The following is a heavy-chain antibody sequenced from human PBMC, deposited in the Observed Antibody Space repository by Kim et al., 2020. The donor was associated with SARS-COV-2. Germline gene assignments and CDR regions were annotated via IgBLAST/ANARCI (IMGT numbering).Heavy chain of an antibody. D-gene: IGHD1-1*01. V-gene: IGHV1-24*01. J-gene: IGHJ4*02. CDR1: GYTLTELS. CDR2: FDPEDGET. CDR3: ATHHYMRNDGPSFDY. Sequence: ASVKVSCKVSGYTLTELSMHWVRQAPGKGLEWMGGFDPEDGETIYAQKFQGRVTMTEDTSTDTAYMELSSLRSEDTAVYYCATHHYMRNDGPSFDYWGQGTLVTVSS.